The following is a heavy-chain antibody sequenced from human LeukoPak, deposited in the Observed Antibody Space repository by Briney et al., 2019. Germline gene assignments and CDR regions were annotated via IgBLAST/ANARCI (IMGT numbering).Heavy chain of an antibody. Sequence: ASVKVSCKASGYTFTSYYMHWVRQAPGQGLEWMGIINPSGGSTSYAQKFQGRVTMTRDTSTSTVYMELSSLRSEDTAVYYCATTSVDTAENSGLDYWGQGTLVTVSS. CDR3: ATTSVDTAENSGLDY. D-gene: IGHD5-18*01. V-gene: IGHV1-46*01. CDR1: GYTFTSYY. CDR2: INPSGGST. J-gene: IGHJ4*02.